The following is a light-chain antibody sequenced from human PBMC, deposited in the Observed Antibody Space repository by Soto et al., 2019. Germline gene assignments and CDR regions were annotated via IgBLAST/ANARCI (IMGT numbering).Light chain of an antibody. V-gene: IGLV1-40*01. CDR1: SSNIGAGYD. CDR2: GNS. J-gene: IGLJ1*01. CDR3: QSYDSSLSGPYV. Sequence: VLAQPPSVSGAPGQRVTISCTGSSSNIGAGYDVHWYQQLPGTAPKLLIYGNSNRPSGVPDRFSGSKSGTSASLAITGLQAEDEADYYCQSYDSSLSGPYVFGTGTKVTVL.